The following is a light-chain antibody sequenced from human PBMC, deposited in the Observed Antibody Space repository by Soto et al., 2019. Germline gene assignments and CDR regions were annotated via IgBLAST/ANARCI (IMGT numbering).Light chain of an antibody. Sequence: DIQMTQSPSTLSASVGDRVTITCRASQNINRWLAWYQQKPGKAPKLVISDASTFEGGAPSRFSGSGSGTEFTLTISSLQPDDFANYYCQQYNSFSYTFGQGTKLEIK. J-gene: IGKJ2*01. CDR3: QQYNSFSYT. V-gene: IGKV1-5*01. CDR1: QNINRW. CDR2: DAS.